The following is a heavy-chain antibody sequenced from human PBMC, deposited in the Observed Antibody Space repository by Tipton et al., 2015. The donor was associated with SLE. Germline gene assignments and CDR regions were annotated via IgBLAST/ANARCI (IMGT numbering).Heavy chain of an antibody. D-gene: IGHD3/OR15-3a*01. J-gene: IGHJ4*02. CDR3: ARGLYDFWRGYPIDN. Sequence: GSLRLSCVASGFDFRDYGMHWVRQAPGKGLEWVSGIYTSDGGTYYADSVKGRFTISRDNAKNSLYLQMNSLRAEDTAVYYCARGLYDFWRGYPIDNWGQGTLVTVSS. V-gene: IGHV3-21*03. CDR2: IYTSDGGT. CDR1: GFDFRDYG.